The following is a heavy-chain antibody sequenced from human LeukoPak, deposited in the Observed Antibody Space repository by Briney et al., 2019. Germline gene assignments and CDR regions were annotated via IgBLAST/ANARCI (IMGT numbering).Heavy chain of an antibody. CDR1: GYTFTSYY. CDR2: INPSGGST. Sequence: GASVKVSCKASGYTFTSYYMHWVRQAPGQGLEWMGIINPSGGSTSYAQKFQGRVTLARDMSTSTVYMELSSLRSEDTAVYYCARDKYYDSSASKGDAFDIWGQGTMVTVSS. J-gene: IGHJ3*02. D-gene: IGHD3-22*01. V-gene: IGHV1-46*01. CDR3: ARDKYYDSSASKGDAFDI.